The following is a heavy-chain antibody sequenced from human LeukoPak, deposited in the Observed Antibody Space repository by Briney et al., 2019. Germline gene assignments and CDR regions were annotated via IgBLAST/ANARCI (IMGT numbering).Heavy chain of an antibody. CDR3: ARGYSSGYYYFDY. CDR1: VFTFSSYS. V-gene: IGHV3-21*01. D-gene: IGHD3-22*01. Sequence: PGGSLRLSCAASVFTFSSYSMNWVRQAPGKGLEWVSSISSSRSYIYYADSVKGRFTISRDNYKNTLYLQMNSLRAEDTGVYYCARGYSSGYYYFDYWGQGTLVTVPS. CDR2: ISSSRSYI. J-gene: IGHJ4*02.